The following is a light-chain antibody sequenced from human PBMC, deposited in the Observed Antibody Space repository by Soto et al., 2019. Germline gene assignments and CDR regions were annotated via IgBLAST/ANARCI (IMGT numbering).Light chain of an antibody. CDR3: QQYKSFWT. J-gene: IGKJ1*01. Sequence: DIQMTQSPSTLSASVGDRFTITCRASQNINSWLAWYQQKPGKAPXXLIYKASSLETGVPSRFSGSGSGTEFTLTISSLQPDDFASYHCQQYKSFWTFGLGTKVDIK. V-gene: IGKV1-5*03. CDR1: QNINSW. CDR2: KAS.